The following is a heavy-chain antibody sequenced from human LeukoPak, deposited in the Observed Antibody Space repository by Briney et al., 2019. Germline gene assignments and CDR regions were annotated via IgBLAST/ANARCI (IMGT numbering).Heavy chain of an antibody. Sequence: SETLSLTCAVYGGSFSGYYWSWIRQPPGKGLEWIGEINHSGSTNYNPSLKSRVTISVDTSKNQFSLKLSSVTAADTAVYYCAKGDATWELPHDYWGQGTLVTVSS. V-gene: IGHV4-34*01. CDR2: INHSGST. CDR1: GGSFSGYY. CDR3: AKGDATWELPHDY. J-gene: IGHJ4*02. D-gene: IGHD1-26*01.